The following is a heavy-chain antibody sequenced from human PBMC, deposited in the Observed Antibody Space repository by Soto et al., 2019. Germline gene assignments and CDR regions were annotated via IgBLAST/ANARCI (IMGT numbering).Heavy chain of an antibody. J-gene: IGHJ6*02. V-gene: IGHV1-69*04. CDR2: IIPILGIA. D-gene: IGHD6-13*01. CDR1: GGTFSSYT. Sequence: SVKVSCKASGGTFSSYTISWVRQAPGQVLEWMGRIIPILGIANYAQKFQGRVTITADKSTSTVYMELSSLRSEDTAVYYCAREGVAAAGTYYGMDVWGQGTTVTVSS. CDR3: AREGVAAAGTYYGMDV.